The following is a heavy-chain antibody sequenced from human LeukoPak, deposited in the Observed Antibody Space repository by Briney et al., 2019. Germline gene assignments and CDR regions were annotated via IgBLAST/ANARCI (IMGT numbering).Heavy chain of an antibody. CDR2: ISSSGSTI. CDR3: ARDYSSVAFDI. CDR1: GFTLSSYE. D-gene: IGHD5-18*01. J-gene: IGHJ3*02. V-gene: IGHV3-48*03. Sequence: PGGSLRLSCAASGFTLSSYEMNWVRQAPGKGLEWVSYISSSGSTIYYADSVKRRFTISRDNAKNSLYLQMNSLRAEDTAVYYCARDYSSVAFDIWGQGTMVTVSS.